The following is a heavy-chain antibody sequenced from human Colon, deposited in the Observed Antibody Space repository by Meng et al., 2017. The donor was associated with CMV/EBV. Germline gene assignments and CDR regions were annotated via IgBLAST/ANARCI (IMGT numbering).Heavy chain of an antibody. CDR3: ERGGSVPF. D-gene: IGHD4-17*01. Sequence: LRLAFEVSGFTFETYTMNWIRLAPGKGLQWVSSIDSGSSHTYYADSVKGRFSISRDNAKNSLFLEMNSLRAEDTAIYYCERGGSVPFWGQGTLVTVSS. V-gene: IGHV3-21*06. J-gene: IGHJ4*02. CDR2: IDSGSSHT. CDR1: GFTFETYT.